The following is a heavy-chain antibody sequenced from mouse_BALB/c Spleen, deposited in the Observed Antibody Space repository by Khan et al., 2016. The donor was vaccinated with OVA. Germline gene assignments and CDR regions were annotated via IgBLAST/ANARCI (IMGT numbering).Heavy chain of an antibody. Sequence: VQLKESGPGLVKPSQSLSLTCTVTSYSITSDYAWNWIRQFPGNKLEWMGFISYSGNTKYNPSLKSRISVTRDTSKNQFFLQLTSVTPEATATYYCARVYGGDFDYWGQGTTLTVSS. D-gene: IGHD1-1*02. CDR3: ARVYGGDFDY. CDR1: SYSITSDYA. J-gene: IGHJ2*01. CDR2: ISYSGNT. V-gene: IGHV3-2*02.